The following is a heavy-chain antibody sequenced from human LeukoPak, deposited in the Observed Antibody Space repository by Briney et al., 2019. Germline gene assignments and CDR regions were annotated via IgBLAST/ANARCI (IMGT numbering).Heavy chain of an antibody. CDR1: GYTFTGYY. Sequence: ASVKVSCKASGYTFTGYYMHWVRQAPGQGLEWMGWINPNSGGTNYAQKFQGRVTMTRDTSISTAYMELSGLRSDDTAVYYCARDQDPTVTGWFDPWGQGTLVTVSS. J-gene: IGHJ5*02. CDR3: ARDQDPTVTGWFDP. V-gene: IGHV1-2*02. CDR2: INPNSGGT. D-gene: IGHD4-17*01.